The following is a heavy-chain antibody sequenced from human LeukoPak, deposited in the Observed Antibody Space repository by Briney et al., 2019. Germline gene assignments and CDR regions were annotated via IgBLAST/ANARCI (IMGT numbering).Heavy chain of an antibody. CDR2: IYHSGST. J-gene: IGHJ2*01. CDR3: ARAVHRTQIVVVITRPYWYFDL. V-gene: IGHV4-38-2*01. Sequence: SETLSLTCAVSGYSISSGYYCGWIRQPPGKGLEWIGSIYHSGSTYYNPSLKSRVTISVDTSKNQFSLKLSSVTAADTAVYYCARAVHRTQIVVVITRPYWYFDLWGRGTLFTVSS. D-gene: IGHD3-22*01. CDR1: GYSISSGYY.